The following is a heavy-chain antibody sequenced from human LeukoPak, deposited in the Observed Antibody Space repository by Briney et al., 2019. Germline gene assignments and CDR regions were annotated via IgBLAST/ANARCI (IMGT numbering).Heavy chain of an antibody. Sequence: PGGSLRLSCAASGFTFSSYSMNWVRQAPGKGLEWISCISSSSNTIYYADSVKGRFTISRDNAKNSLSLQVNSLRDEDTAVYYCAREGYSYAHFDYWGQGTRVTVSS. CDR3: AREGYSYAHFDY. V-gene: IGHV3-48*02. J-gene: IGHJ4*02. CDR2: ISSSSNTI. CDR1: GFTFSSYS. D-gene: IGHD5-18*01.